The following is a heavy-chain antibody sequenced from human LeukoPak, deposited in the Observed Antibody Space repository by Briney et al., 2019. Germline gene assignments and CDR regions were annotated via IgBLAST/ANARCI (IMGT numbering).Heavy chain of an antibody. J-gene: IGHJ4*02. Sequence: PGGSLRLSCAASGFTFSSYEMNWVRQAPGKGLEWVSYISSSGSTIYYADSVKGRFTISRDNAKNSLYLQMNSLRAEDTAVYYCARDPSYDSSPYYFDYWGQGTLVTVSS. CDR1: GFTFSSYE. V-gene: IGHV3-48*03. D-gene: IGHD3-22*01. CDR2: ISSSGSTI. CDR3: ARDPSYDSSPYYFDY.